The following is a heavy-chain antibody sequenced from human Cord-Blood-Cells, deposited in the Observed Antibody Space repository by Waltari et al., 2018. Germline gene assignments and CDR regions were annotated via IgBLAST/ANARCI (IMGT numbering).Heavy chain of an antibody. CDR2: INHSGST. Sequence: QVQLQQWGAGLLKPSETLPLTCAVYGGSLSGYSWSWLRQPPGKGLEWIGEINHSGSTNYHPSLKSRVTISVDTSKNQFSLKLSSVTAADTAVYYCARGKDDILTGNAFDIWGQGTMVTDSS. CDR3: ARGKDDILTGNAFDI. CDR1: GGSLSGYS. J-gene: IGHJ3*02. V-gene: IGHV4-34*01. D-gene: IGHD3-9*01.